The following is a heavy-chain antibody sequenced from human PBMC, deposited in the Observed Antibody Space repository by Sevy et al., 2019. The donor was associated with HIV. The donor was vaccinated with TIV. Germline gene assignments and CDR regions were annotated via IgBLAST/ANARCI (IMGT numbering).Heavy chain of an antibody. CDR3: ARDGARITMVQGVMAYYHGMDV. J-gene: IGHJ6*02. Sequence: GGSLRLSCAASGFTFSTYSMNWVRQAPGKGLEWVSSISSSSNYIYYADSVKGRFTISRDNAKNSLYLQMNRVRAEDTAVDYCARDGARITMVQGVMAYYHGMDVWGQGTTVTVSS. CDR1: GFTFSTYS. D-gene: IGHD3-10*01. CDR2: ISSSSNYI. V-gene: IGHV3-21*01.